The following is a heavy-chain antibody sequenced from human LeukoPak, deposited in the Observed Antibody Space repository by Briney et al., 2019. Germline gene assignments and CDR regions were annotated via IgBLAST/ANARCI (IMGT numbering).Heavy chain of an antibody. CDR2: ISNDGTST. Sequence: GGSLRLSCAASGVTFSSHSMHWVRQAPGKGLVWVSGISNDGTSTTYADSVKGRFTISRDNAKNTLYLQMHSLRAEDTAVYSCARGWFGPDSCGQGSLVTVSS. CDR3: ARGWFGPDS. D-gene: IGHD3-10*01. J-gene: IGHJ5*01. V-gene: IGHV3-74*01. CDR1: GVTFSSHS.